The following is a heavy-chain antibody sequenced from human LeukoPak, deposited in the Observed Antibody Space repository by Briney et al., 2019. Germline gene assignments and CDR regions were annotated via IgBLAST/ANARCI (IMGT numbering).Heavy chain of an antibody. CDR1: GSTFSSYW. V-gene: IGHV5-51*01. J-gene: IGHJ4*02. Sequence: GESLQISCQGSGSTFSSYWIGWVRQLPGKGLEWMGIIYPGDSDTRYSPSFQGQVTISADKSISTAYLQWSSLKASDTAMYYCARSLRLGDPGYIDYWGQGTLVTVSS. CDR3: ARSLRLGDPGYIDY. D-gene: IGHD3-16*01. CDR2: IYPGDSDT.